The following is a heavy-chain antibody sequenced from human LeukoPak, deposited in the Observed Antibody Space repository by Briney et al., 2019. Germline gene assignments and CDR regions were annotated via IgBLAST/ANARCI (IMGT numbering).Heavy chain of an antibody. V-gene: IGHV3-7*01. Sequence: GGSLRLFCAASGFTFSSYWMSWVRQAPGKGLEWVANIKQDGSEKYYVDSVKGRFTISRDNAKNSLYLQMNSLRAEDTAVYYCARDIAVAGTGFFGYWGQGTLVTVSS. CDR3: ARDIAVAGTGFFGY. J-gene: IGHJ4*02. D-gene: IGHD6-19*01. CDR1: GFTFSSYW. CDR2: IKQDGSEK.